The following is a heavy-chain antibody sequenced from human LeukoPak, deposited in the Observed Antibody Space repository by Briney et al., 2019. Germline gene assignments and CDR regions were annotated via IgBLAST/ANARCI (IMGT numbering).Heavy chain of an antibody. CDR1: GFSFTTYW. D-gene: IGHD3-10*01. J-gene: IGHJ5*02. CDR2: INQDGTEK. CDR3: ARVPGSSPTGVP. V-gene: IGHV3-7*01. Sequence: PGGSLRLSCAASGFSFTTYWMSWVRQAPGKGLEWVANINQDGTEKYYVDSVKGRFTISRDNAKNTLYLQMNSLRAEDTAVYYCARVPGSSPTGVPWGQGTLVTVSS.